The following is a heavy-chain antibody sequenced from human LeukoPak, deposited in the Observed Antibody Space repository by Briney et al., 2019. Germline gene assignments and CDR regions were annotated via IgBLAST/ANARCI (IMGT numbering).Heavy chain of an antibody. D-gene: IGHD1-7*01. J-gene: IGHJ4*02. V-gene: IGHV7-4-1*02. CDR3: AREAGFNWNYGYYFDY. CDR2: INTNTGNP. CDR1: GYTFTSYG. Sequence: ASVKVSCKASGYTFTSYGISWVRQAPGKGLEWMGWINTNTGNPTYAQGFTGRFVFSLDTSVSTAYLQISSLKAEDTAVYYCAREAGFNWNYGYYFDYWGQGTLVTVSS.